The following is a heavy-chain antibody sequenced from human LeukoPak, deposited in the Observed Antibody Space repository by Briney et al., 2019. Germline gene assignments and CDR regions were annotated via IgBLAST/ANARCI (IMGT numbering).Heavy chain of an antibody. J-gene: IGHJ4*02. Sequence: GGSLRLSCAASGFTVSSNYMSWVRQAPGKGLEWVSHISPSGDSTYYADSVKGRFTISRDSSKNTLSLQMNSLRAEDTAVYYCAKGRSGSYSPTWDYWGQGTLVTVSS. CDR1: GFTVSSNY. D-gene: IGHD1-26*01. CDR2: ISPSGDST. V-gene: IGHV3-23*01. CDR3: AKGRSGSYSPTWDY.